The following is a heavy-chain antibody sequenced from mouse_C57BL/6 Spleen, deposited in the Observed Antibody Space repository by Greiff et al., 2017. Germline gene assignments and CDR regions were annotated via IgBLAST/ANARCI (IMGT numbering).Heavy chain of an antibody. Sequence: VQLQQSGPELVKPGASVKIPCKASGYTFTDYNMDWVKQSHGKSLEWIGDINPNNGGTIYNQKFKGKATLTVDKSSSTAYMELRSLTSEDTAVYYCARGAYYGSSYVLAYWGQGTLVTVSA. D-gene: IGHD1-1*01. CDR1: GYTFTDYN. J-gene: IGHJ3*01. V-gene: IGHV1-18*01. CDR2: INPNNGGT. CDR3: ARGAYYGSSYVLAY.